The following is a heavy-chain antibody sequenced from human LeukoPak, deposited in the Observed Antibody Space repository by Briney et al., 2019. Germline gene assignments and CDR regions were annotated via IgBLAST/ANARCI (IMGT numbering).Heavy chain of an antibody. Sequence: TGGSLRLSCAASGFTFSSYWMHWVRQAPGKGLVWVSCLNSDGSSTRYADSVRGRFTISRDNAKNTLYLQMNSLRAEDTAVYYCATGNYHAFDIWGQGIMVTVSS. CDR1: GFTFSSYW. V-gene: IGHV3-74*01. CDR3: ATGNYHAFDI. J-gene: IGHJ3*02. CDR2: LNSDGSST. D-gene: IGHD1-7*01.